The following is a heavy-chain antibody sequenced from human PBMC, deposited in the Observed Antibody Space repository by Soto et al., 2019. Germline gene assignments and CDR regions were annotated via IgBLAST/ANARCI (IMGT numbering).Heavy chain of an antibody. J-gene: IGHJ6*03. D-gene: IGHD6-19*01. V-gene: IGHV1-18*01. CDR2: ISAYNGNT. CDR1: GYSFTNYG. Sequence: QDRLVQSGVEVKKPGASVRVSCKASGYSFTNYGITWVRQAPGQGFEWMGWISAYNGNTNYAQKFQGSVTLTTDASTSTAYLELRSLRSDETAVYYCARDRGVAPPVAGNTHYYYYMDVWGKGTTVTVSS. CDR3: ARDRGVAPPVAGNTHYYYYMDV.